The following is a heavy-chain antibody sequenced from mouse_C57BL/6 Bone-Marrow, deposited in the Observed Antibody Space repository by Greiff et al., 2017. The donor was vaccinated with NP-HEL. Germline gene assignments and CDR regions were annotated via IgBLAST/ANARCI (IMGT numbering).Heavy chain of an antibody. CDR1: GYTFTDYY. Sequence: EVQLQQSGPELVKPGASVKISCKASGYTFTDYYMNWVKQSHGKSLEWIGDINPNNGGTSYNQKFKGKATLTVDKSSSTAYMELRSLTSEDSAVYYCARRMDFVYWGQGTTLTVSS. CDR2: INPNNGGT. V-gene: IGHV1-26*01. J-gene: IGHJ2*01. D-gene: IGHD2-3*01. CDR3: ARRMDFVY.